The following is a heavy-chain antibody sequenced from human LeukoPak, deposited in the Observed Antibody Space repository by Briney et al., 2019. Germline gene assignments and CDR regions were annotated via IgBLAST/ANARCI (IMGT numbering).Heavy chain of an antibody. V-gene: IGHV4-59*01. CDR1: GGSISNYY. J-gene: IGHJ3*02. CDR3: ARAGRWEGRPHAFDI. D-gene: IGHD1-26*01. Sequence: SETLSLTCTVSGGSISNYYWNFIRQPPGKGLEWIGYIYYSGITNYNPSLKSRVTISVDTSKDQFSLKLSSVTAADTALYYCARAGRWEGRPHAFDIWGQGTMVAVSS. CDR2: IYYSGIT.